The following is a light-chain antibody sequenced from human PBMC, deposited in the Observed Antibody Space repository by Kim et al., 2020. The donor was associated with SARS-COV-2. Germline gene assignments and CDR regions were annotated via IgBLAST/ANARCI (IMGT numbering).Light chain of an antibody. CDR1: QDVSKL. Sequence: DIQMTQSPSTLSVSVGERATITCRSSQDVSKLFAWYQQKPGKAPNLLIFRAYVLHTGVPSRFSGGGSGTDFTLTISSLQPEDVATYYCQRYNTAPWTFGQGTKVEIK. V-gene: IGKV1-27*01. CDR3: QRYNTAPWT. CDR2: RAY. J-gene: IGKJ1*01.